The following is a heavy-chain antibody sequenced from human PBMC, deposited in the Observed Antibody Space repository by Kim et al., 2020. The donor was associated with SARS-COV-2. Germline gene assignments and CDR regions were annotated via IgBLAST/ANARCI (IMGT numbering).Heavy chain of an antibody. CDR2: ISSNGGST. V-gene: IGHV3-64*01. CDR1: GFTFSSYA. Sequence: GGSLRLSCAASGFTFSSYAMHWVRQAPGKGLEYVSAISSNGGSTYYANSVKGRFTISRDNSKNTPYLQMGSLRAEDMAVYYCARAPRDDGRFDYWGQGTLVTVSS. D-gene: IGHD1-26*01. CDR3: ARAPRDDGRFDY. J-gene: IGHJ4*02.